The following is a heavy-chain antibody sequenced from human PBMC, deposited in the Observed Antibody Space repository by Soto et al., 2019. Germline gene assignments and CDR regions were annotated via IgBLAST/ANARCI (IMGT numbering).Heavy chain of an antibody. Sequence: QVQLQESGPGLVKPSDTLSLTCAVSGYSISSSNWWGWIRQPPGKGLEWIGYNYHSGSTYHNPSLERPGPTAVDTCKSQCSLMLSSVTAVDTAVYYGARTFIVAAGFYAFDIWGQGTMVTVS. CDR2: NYHSGST. J-gene: IGHJ3*02. CDR3: ARTFIVAAGFYAFDI. CDR1: GYSISSSNW. D-gene: IGHD6-13*01. V-gene: IGHV4-28*01.